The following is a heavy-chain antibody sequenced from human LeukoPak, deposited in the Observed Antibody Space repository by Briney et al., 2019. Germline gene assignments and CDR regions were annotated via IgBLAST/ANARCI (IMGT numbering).Heavy chain of an antibody. V-gene: IGHV1-58*02. CDR2: IVVGSGNT. D-gene: IGHD2-2*01. CDR3: AAVFFSSTVPYFDH. J-gene: IGHJ4*02. CDR1: GLLFSSSA. Sequence: TSVKVSCKASGLLFSSSAIQWVRQVRGQRLEWIGWIVVGSGNTNYAQKFQDRVTITKDMSTMTAYMELSSLRSEDTALYYCAAVFFSSTVPYFDHWAQGTLVTVSS.